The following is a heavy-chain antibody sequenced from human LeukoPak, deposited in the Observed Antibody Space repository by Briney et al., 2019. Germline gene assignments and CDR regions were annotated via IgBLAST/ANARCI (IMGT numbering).Heavy chain of an antibody. V-gene: IGHV3-21*04. CDR2: ISSSSSYI. CDR1: GFTFSSYS. Sequence: GGSLRLSCAASGFTFSSYSMNWVRQAPGKGLEWVSSISSSSSYIYYADSVKGRFTISRDNAKNSLYLQMNSLRAEDTALYYCARDVNTAMVGDYDYWGQGTLVTVSS. CDR3: ARDVNTAMVGDYDY. J-gene: IGHJ4*02. D-gene: IGHD5-18*01.